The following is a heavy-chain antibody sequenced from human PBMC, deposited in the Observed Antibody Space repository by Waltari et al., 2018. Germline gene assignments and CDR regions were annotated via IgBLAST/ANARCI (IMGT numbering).Heavy chain of an antibody. CDR1: GCSISSGWSS. CDR3: ARAVAVAGTTYYYYYGMDV. CDR2: SYTSGRP. V-gene: IGHV4-61*02. J-gene: IGHJ6*02. Sequence: VQLQASGPALVKPSQTLSLYCSDPGCSISSGWSSLSLIRPPPGKGPDWMERSYTSGRPTSNPSLNSRVTISLDTSKNHFSLKLSSVTAADTAVYYCARAVAVAGTTYYYYYGMDVWGQGTTVTVSS. D-gene: IGHD6-19*01.